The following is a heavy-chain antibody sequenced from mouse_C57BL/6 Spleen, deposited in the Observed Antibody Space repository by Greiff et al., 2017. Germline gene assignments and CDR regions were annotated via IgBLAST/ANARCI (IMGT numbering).Heavy chain of an antibody. CDR3: ARADWSYFDY. Sequence: EVQVVESEGGLVQPGSSMKLSCTASGFTFSDYYMAWVRQVPEKGLEWVANINYDGSSTYYLDSLKSRFIISRDNAKNILYLQMSSLKSEDTATYYCARADWSYFDYWGQGTTFTVSS. CDR1: GFTFSDYY. V-gene: IGHV5-16*01. CDR2: INYDGSST. J-gene: IGHJ2*01.